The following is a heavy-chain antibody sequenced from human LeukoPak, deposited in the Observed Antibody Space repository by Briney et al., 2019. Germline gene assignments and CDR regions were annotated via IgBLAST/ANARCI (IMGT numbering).Heavy chain of an antibody. CDR3: ASWVPLYSSSWSSYYFDY. J-gene: IGHJ4*02. D-gene: IGHD6-13*01. CDR2: IYHSGNT. Sequence: SQTLSLTCTVSGGSISSGGYYWSWIRQPPGKGLEWIGYIYHSGNTYYNPSLKSRVTISVDRSKNQFSLKLSSVTAADTAVYYCASWVPLYSSSWSSYYFDYWGQGTLVTVSS. CDR1: GGSISSGGYY. V-gene: IGHV4-30-2*01.